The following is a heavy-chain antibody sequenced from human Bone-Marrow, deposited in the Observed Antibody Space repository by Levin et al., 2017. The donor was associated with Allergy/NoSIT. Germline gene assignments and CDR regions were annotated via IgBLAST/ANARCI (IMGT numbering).Heavy chain of an antibody. CDR2: ISDSSSSI. D-gene: IGHD6-13*01. Sequence: AGGSLRLSCAASGFTFSNSSMNWVRQAPGKGLEWVSYISDSSSSIFYADSVKGRFTISRDNAKNSLFLQMNSLRDEDTAVYYCARDCHHLSYSSTWYYYYGMDVWGQGTTVTVSS. V-gene: IGHV3-48*02. CDR1: GFTFSNSS. J-gene: IGHJ6*02. CDR3: ARDCHHLSYSSTWYYYYGMDV.